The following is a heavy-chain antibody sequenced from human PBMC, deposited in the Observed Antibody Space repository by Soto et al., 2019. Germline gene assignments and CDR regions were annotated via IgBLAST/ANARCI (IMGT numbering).Heavy chain of an antibody. CDR3: TKESGGFEF. J-gene: IGHJ4*02. Sequence: QVQLVQSGAGVQEPGASVSLSCKASGHALSHNYVHWVRQAPGQGLEWMGFINPATGYTVSAQKFQGRVTLSRDTSTTTFYMELISLTSDFTAMYFCTKESGGFEFWGQGALVAVS. D-gene: IGHD3-3*01. CDR1: GHALSHNY. V-gene: IGHV1-46*01. CDR2: INPATGYT.